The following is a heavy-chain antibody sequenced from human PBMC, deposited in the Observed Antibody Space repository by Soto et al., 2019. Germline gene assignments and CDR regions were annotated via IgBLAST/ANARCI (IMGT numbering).Heavy chain of an antibody. CDR2: IYHSGST. CDR1: GGSISSGGYS. V-gene: IGHV4-30-2*01. J-gene: IGHJ3*02. CDR3: ARVWGGAFDI. Sequence: SETLSLTSAVSGGSISSGGYSWSWIRQPPGKGLEWIGYIYHSGSTYYNPSLKSRVTISVDTSKNQFSLKLSSVTAADTAVYYCARVWGGAFDIWGQGTMVTVS. D-gene: IGHD3-10*01.